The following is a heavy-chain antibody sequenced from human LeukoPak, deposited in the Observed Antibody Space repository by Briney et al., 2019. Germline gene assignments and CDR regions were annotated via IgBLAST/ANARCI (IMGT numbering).Heavy chain of an antibody. D-gene: IGHD6-13*01. V-gene: IGHV3-53*01. CDR3: ARAGAAAGTFDY. J-gene: IGHJ4*02. CDR1: GFTVSSNY. CDR2: IYSGGST. Sequence: GGSLRLSCAASGFTVSSNYMSWVRQAPGKGLEWVLVIYSGGSTYYADSVKGRFTISRDNSKNTLYLQMNSLRAEDTAVYYCARAGAAAGTFDYWGQGTLVTVSS.